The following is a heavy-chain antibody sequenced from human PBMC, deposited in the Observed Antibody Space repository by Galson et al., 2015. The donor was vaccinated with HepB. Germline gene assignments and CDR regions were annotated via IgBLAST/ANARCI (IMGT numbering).Heavy chain of an antibody. CDR2: ISSSSTYI. V-gene: IGHV3-21*01. CDR3: ARSPNWFDAFEI. Sequence: SLRLSCAASGFTFSTYSMSWVRQAPGKGLEWVSSISSSSTYIYYADSMKGRFTISRDNAQNSLYLQMNTLRAEDTAVYYCARSPNWFDAFEIWGQGTMVAVSS. D-gene: IGHD7-27*01. CDR1: GFTFSTYS. J-gene: IGHJ3*02.